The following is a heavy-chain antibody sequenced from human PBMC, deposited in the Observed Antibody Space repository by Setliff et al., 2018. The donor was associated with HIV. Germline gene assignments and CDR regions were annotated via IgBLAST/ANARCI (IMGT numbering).Heavy chain of an antibody. Sequence: PSETLSLTCILSGGSISGHYWSWIRQPPGKGLEWIGTIHYTGSTVYNPSFKSRVTISLDTSKNQFSLKVNSVSAADTAVHYCASGILKKYALDIWGQGTVVTVSS. CDR2: IHYTGST. CDR3: ASGILKKYALDI. CDR1: GGSISGHY. V-gene: IGHV4-59*11. J-gene: IGHJ3*02.